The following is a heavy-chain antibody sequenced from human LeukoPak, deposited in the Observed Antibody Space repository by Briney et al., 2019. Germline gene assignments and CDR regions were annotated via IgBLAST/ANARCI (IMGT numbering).Heavy chain of an antibody. CDR3: AKDTRSLWHLDTFDM. J-gene: IGHJ3*02. V-gene: IGHV3-23*01. Sequence: PGGSLRLSCAASGFTFSSYVMGWVRQAPGKGLEWVSGISDSGYSTYYVDSVKGRFTISRDNSKNTLYLQMNSLRADGTAVYYCAKDTRSLWHLDTFDMWGQGTMVTVPS. CDR2: ISDSGYST. CDR1: GFTFSSYV. D-gene: IGHD2-15*01.